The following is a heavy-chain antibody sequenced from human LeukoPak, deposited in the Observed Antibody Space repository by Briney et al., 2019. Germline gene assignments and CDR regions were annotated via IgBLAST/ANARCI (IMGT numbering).Heavy chain of an antibody. Sequence: ASVKVSCKASGYTFTSYYMHWVRQAPGQGLEWMGIINPSGGSTSYAQKFQGRVTMTRDTSTSTVYMELSSLRSEDTAVYYCAGGGRDGYNWVLRGFDPWGQGTLVTVSS. CDR2: INPSGGST. CDR3: AGGGRDGYNWVLRGFDP. D-gene: IGHD5-24*01. J-gene: IGHJ5*02. V-gene: IGHV1-46*03. CDR1: GYTFTSYY.